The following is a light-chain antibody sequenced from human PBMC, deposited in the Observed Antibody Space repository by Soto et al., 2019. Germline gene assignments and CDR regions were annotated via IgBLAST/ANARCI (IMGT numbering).Light chain of an antibody. V-gene: IGLV2-11*01. CDR1: SSDVGGYNY. CDR2: DVS. CDR3: CSYAGSLRV. J-gene: IGLJ1*01. Sequence: QSALTQPRSVSGSPGQSVTISCTGTSSDVGGYNYVSWYQQHPGKAPKLMIYDVSKRPSGVPDRFSGSKSGNTASLTISGLQAEDEADYYCCSYAGSLRVFGTGTKLTFL.